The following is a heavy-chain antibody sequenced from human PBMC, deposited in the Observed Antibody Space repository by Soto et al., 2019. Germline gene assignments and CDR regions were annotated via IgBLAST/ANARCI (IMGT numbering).Heavy chain of an antibody. V-gene: IGHV3-30-3*01. D-gene: IGHD3-22*01. CDR1: GFTFSSYT. CDR2: ISYDGNNN. CDR3: ARGSQYYYDGRGPLDW. Sequence: QVQLVESGGGVVQPGGSLRLSCAASGFTFSSYTIHWVRQAPGKGLEWVALISYDGNNNYYADSVKGRFSISRDNSKNTLHLQMTSLRPGDTAVYFCARGSQYYYDGRGPLDWWGQGTLVTVSS. J-gene: IGHJ4*02.